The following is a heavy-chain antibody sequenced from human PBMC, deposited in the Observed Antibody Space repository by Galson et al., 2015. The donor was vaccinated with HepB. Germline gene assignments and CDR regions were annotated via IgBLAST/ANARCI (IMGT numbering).Heavy chain of an antibody. CDR3: ATSLPDHSDKNGFGAFDV. D-gene: IGHD3-22*01. CDR2: MNPKSGGT. J-gene: IGHJ3*01. Sequence: SVKVSCKASGNTFSSYDINWVRQATGQGLEWMGWMNPKSGGTGYKSKFQGRVTMTRSTSTGTAFMELIRLRSEDTAVYYCATSLPDHSDKNGFGAFDVWGQGTVVTVSP. CDR1: GNTFSSYD. V-gene: IGHV1-8*01.